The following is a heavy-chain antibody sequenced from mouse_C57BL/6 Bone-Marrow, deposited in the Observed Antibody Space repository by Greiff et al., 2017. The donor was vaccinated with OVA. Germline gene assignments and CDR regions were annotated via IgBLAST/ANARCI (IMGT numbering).Heavy chain of an antibody. D-gene: IGHD2-3*01. Sequence: QVHVKQSGAELVRPGASVTLSCKASGYTFTDYEMHWVKQTPVHGLEWIGAIDPETGGTAYNQKFKGKAILTADKSSSTAYMELRSLTSEDSAVYYCTREDGWLGFAYWGQGTLVTVSA. V-gene: IGHV1-15*01. CDR3: TREDGWLGFAY. CDR1: GYTFTDYE. CDR2: IDPETGGT. J-gene: IGHJ3*01.